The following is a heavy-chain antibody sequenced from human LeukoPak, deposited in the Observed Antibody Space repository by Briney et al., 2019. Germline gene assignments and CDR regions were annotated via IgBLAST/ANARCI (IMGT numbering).Heavy chain of an antibody. CDR1: GGSISSRSYY. V-gene: IGHV4-61*01. Sequence: SETLSLTCTVSGGSISSRSYYWSWIRQPPGKGLEWIGSIYYSGSTDYNPSLKSRVTISVDTSKNQFSLKLSSVTAADTAVYYCARGRIARLPYFDYWGQGTLVTVSS. CDR3: ARGRIARLPYFDY. J-gene: IGHJ4*02. CDR2: IYYSGST. D-gene: IGHD5-18*01.